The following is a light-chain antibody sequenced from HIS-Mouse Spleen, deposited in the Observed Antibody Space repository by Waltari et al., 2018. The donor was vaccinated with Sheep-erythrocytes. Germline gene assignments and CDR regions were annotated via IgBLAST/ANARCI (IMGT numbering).Light chain of an antibody. V-gene: IGLV2-11*01. CDR3: CSYAGSYNHV. Sequence: QSALTQPRSVSGSPGQSVTISCTGTSSDVGGYHYVPWYQQHPGKAPKLMSYDVSKRPSGVPDRFSGSKSGNTASLTISGLQAEDEADYYCCSYAGSYNHVFATGTKVTVL. CDR1: SSDVGGYHY. J-gene: IGLJ1*01. CDR2: DVS.